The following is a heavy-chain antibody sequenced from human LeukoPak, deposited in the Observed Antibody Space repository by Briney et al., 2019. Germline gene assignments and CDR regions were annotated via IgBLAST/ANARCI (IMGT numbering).Heavy chain of an antibody. CDR2: ISNDGSNK. Sequence: GGSLRLSCAASGFIFSTYGIHWVRQAPGKGLEWVAVISNDGSNKYYADSVKGRFTISRDNSKNTLYLQMNSLRAEDTAVYYCARVPGYDSSGYFDYWGQGTLVTVSS. D-gene: IGHD3-22*01. CDR3: ARVPGYDSSGYFDY. V-gene: IGHV3-30*03. J-gene: IGHJ4*02. CDR1: GFIFSTYG.